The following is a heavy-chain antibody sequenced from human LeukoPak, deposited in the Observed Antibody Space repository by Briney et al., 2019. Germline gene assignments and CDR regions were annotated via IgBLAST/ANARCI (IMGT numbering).Heavy chain of an antibody. D-gene: IGHD2-2*01. CDR3: AREVGYCSSTSCYVPYNWFDP. CDR1: GYTFTSYG. V-gene: IGHV1-18*01. J-gene: IGHJ5*02. CDR2: ISAYNGNT. Sequence: ASVRVSCKASGYTFTSYGISWVRQAPGQGLEWMGWISAYNGNTDYAQKLQGRVTITTDTSTSTAYMELRSLRSDDTAVYYCAREVGYCSSTSCYVPYNWFDPWGQGTLVTVSS.